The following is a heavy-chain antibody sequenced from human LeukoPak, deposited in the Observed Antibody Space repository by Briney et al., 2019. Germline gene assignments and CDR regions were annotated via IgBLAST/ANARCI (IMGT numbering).Heavy chain of an antibody. CDR2: IYFSGTT. Sequence: PPETLSLTCTVSGGSISSGSFYWGWIRQPPGKGLEWIGSIYFSGTTYYNASLKSRVTVSVDTSEDQFSLEVSSVTAADTAVYYCATGSRQYYFDFWGQGILVTVSS. J-gene: IGHJ4*02. CDR1: GGSISSGSFY. D-gene: IGHD5-24*01. CDR3: ATGSRQYYFDF. V-gene: IGHV4-39*02.